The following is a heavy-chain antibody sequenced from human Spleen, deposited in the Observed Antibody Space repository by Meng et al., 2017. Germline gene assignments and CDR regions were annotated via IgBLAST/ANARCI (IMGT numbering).Heavy chain of an antibody. Sequence: QVQLQESSPGRVGPSVTLSRTCTASGGSVRVCNYYWSWIRQPPWKGLEWIGYIYFSGSTNYNPSLESRATISVDTSQNNLSLKLSSVTAADSAVYYCARGPTTMAHDFDYWGQGTLVTVSS. D-gene: IGHD4-11*01. CDR1: GGSVRVCNYY. J-gene: IGHJ4*02. V-gene: IGHV4-61*03. CDR3: ARGPTTMAHDFDY. CDR2: IYFSGST.